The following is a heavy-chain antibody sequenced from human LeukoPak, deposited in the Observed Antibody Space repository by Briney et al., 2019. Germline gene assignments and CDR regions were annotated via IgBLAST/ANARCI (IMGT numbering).Heavy chain of an antibody. V-gene: IGHV7-4-1*02. J-gene: IGHJ4*02. CDR1: GYTFTSYA. CDR3: ARGYCSGTNCYYFDY. D-gene: IGHD2-15*01. CDR2: INTNTGNP. Sequence: GASVKVSCKASGYTFTSYAMNWVRQAPGQGLEWMGWINTNTGNPTYAQGFTGRFVFSLDTSVSTAYLQISSLKAGDTAVYYCARGYCSGTNCYYFDYWGQGTLVTVSS.